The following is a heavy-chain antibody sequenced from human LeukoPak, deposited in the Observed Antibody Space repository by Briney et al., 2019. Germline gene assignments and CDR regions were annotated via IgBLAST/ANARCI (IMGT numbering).Heavy chain of an antibody. J-gene: IGHJ4*02. Sequence: ESGPTLVKPTQTLTLTCTFSGFSLSTSGVGVGWIRQPPGKALEWLALIYWDDDQPYSPSLKIRLTITKDTSKNQVVLTMTNMDPVDTATYYCAHRGDSRALDYWGQGTLVTVSS. CDR3: AHRGDSRALDY. CDR2: IYWDDDQ. CDR1: GFSLSTSGVG. V-gene: IGHV2-5*02. D-gene: IGHD3-22*01.